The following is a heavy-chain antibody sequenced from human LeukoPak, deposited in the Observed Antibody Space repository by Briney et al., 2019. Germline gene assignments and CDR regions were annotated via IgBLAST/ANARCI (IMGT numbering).Heavy chain of an antibody. V-gene: IGHV3-21*01. CDR3: ARRYGSGSYYIHYYYMDV. D-gene: IGHD3-10*01. Sequence: GGSLRLSCAASGFTFSSYAMSWVRQAPGKGLEWVSSISSSSSYIYYADSVKGRFTISRDNAKNSLYLQMNSLRAEDTAVYYCARRYGSGSYYIHYYYMDVWGKGTTVTVSS. CDR2: ISSSSSYI. CDR1: GFTFSSYA. J-gene: IGHJ6*03.